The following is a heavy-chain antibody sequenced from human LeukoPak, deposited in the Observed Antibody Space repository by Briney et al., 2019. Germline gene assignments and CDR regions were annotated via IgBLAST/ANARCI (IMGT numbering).Heavy chain of an antibody. CDR1: GFTFSNAW. D-gene: IGHD4-23*01. Sequence: GGSLRLSCAASGFTFSNAWMSWVRQAPGKGLEWVGRIRSQTAGGATDYAAPVKGRFTISRDDSTNTLYLQMNSLKIEDTAVSYCAAPNYGDNPPWGQGTLVTVSS. CDR3: AAPNYGDNPP. CDR2: IRSQTAGGAT. J-gene: IGHJ5*02. V-gene: IGHV3-15*01.